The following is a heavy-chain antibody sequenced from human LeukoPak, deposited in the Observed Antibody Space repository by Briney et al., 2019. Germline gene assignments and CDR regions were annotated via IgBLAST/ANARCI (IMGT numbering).Heavy chain of an antibody. D-gene: IGHD3-9*01. V-gene: IGHV3-30-3*01. CDR2: ISYDGSNK. CDR3: ARDLDTQPFAHPHPLCPGY. Sequence: PGGSLRLSCAASGFTFSSYAMHWVRQAPGKGLEWVAVISYDGSNKYYADSVKGRFTISRDNSKNTLYLQMNSLRAEDTAVCYCARDLDTQPFAHPHPLCPGYWGQGTLVTVSS. J-gene: IGHJ4*02. CDR1: GFTFSSYA.